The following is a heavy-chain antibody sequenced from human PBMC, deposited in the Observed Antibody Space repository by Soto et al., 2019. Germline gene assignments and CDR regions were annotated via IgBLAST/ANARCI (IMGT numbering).Heavy chain of an antibody. CDR1: GFTFSSYA. D-gene: IGHD4-4*01. CDR3: AKFVNYVVYYYYMDV. V-gene: IGHV3-23*01. CDR2: ISGSGGST. Sequence: GGSLRLSCAASGFTFSSYAMSWVRQAPGKGLEWVSGISGSGGSTYYADSVKGRFTISRDNSKNTLYLQMNSQTAEDTAVYYCAKFVNYVVYYYYMDVWGKGTTVTVSS. J-gene: IGHJ6*03.